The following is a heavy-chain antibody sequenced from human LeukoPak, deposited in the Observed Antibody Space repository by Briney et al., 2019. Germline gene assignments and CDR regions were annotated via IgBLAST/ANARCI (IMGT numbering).Heavy chain of an antibody. V-gene: IGHV3-30*04. CDR2: ISYDGSDE. CDR1: GFTFSSYA. J-gene: IGHJ4*02. D-gene: IGHD3-10*01. Sequence: GGSLRLSCAASGFTFSSYAMHWVRQAPGKGLEWVSIISYDGSDEKFADSVKGRFTISRDNSKNMVFLQMNSLRAEDTAVYYCARDQGATLVRGVTPYLDYWGQGTLVSVSS. CDR3: ARDQGATLVRGVTPYLDY.